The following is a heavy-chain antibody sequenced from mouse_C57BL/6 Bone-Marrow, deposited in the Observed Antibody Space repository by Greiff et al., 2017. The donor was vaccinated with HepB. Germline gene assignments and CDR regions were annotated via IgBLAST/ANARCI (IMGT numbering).Heavy chain of an antibody. D-gene: IGHD1-1*01. V-gene: IGHV1-81*01. Sequence: VQVVESGAELARPGASVKLSCKASGYTFTSYGISWVKQRTGQGLEWIGEIYPRSGNTYYNEKFKGKATLTADKSSSTAYMELRSLTSEDSAVYFCARGVGSSYPHYYAMDYWGQGTSVTVSS. CDR2: IYPRSGNT. CDR3: ARGVGSSYPHYYAMDY. CDR1: GYTFTSYG. J-gene: IGHJ4*01.